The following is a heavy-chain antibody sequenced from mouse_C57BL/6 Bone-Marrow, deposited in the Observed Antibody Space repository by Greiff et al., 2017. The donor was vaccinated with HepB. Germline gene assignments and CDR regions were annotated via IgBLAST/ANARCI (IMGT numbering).Heavy chain of an antibody. CDR1: GFTFSSYA. CDR3: TRDNGYYEAY. Sequence: EVMLVESGEGLVKPGGSLKLSCAASGFTFSSYAMSWVRQTPEKRLEWVAYISSGGDYIYYADTVKGRFTISRDNARNTLYLQMSSLKSEDTAMYYCTRDNGYYEAYWGQGTLVTVSA. CDR2: ISSGGDYI. V-gene: IGHV5-9-1*02. J-gene: IGHJ3*01. D-gene: IGHD2-3*01.